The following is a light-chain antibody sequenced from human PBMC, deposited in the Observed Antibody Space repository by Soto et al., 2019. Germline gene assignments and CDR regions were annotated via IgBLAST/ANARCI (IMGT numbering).Light chain of an antibody. CDR3: QQYGSSVT. J-gene: IGKJ4*01. CDR2: GAS. Sequence: EIVLTQSPGTLSLSPGERATLSCRASQSVSSSYLAWYQQKPGQAPRLLIYGASSRATGIPDRFSGSGSGTDFTLTISRLEPEDFAVYYCQQYGSSVTFGGGPKVEIK. CDR1: QSVSSSY. V-gene: IGKV3-20*01.